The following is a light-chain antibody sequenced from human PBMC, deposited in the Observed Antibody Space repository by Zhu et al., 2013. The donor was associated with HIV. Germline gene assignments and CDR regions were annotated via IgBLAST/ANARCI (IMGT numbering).Light chain of an antibody. J-gene: IGKJ2*01. CDR3: MQGIQRPLT. CDR2: KVF. Sequence: VVMTQSPLSLSVTLGQPASISCRSDQSLVYSDGNTYLSWFHQRPGQSPRRLIYKVFNRDSGVPDRFSGSGSGADFTLIISRVEAEDVGVYYCMQGIQRPLTFGQGTKLEI. CDR1: QSLVYSDGNTY. V-gene: IGKV2-30*01.